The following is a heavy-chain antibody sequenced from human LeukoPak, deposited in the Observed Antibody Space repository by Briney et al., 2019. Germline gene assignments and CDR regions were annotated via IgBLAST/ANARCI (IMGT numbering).Heavy chain of an antibody. CDR1: GFTFSTYG. V-gene: IGHV3-23*01. Sequence: GGSLRLSCAASGFTFSTYGMSWVRQAPGKGLEWVSGISGSGGASYYADSVKGRFTISRDDSHNTLYLQMNSLRAEDTAVYFCAKDRLGGPYFFHYWGQGTLVTVSS. J-gene: IGHJ4*02. CDR3: AKDRLGGPYFFHY. CDR2: ISGSGGAS. D-gene: IGHD3-16*01.